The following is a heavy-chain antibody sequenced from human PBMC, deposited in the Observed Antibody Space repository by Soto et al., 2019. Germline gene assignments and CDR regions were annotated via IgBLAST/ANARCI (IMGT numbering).Heavy chain of an antibody. Sequence: EVQLLESGGDLVQPGGSLRLSCAASGFTFGIYAMTWVRQAPGKGLEWVSTISATGGSTFYADSVKGRFTISRDNSKNTLYLQMNSLRAEDTAIYYCAKDLSSYYYVDFWGQRTLVTVSS. CDR1: GFTFGIYA. V-gene: IGHV3-23*01. J-gene: IGHJ4*02. CDR2: ISATGGST. CDR3: AKDLSSYYYVDF. D-gene: IGHD2-15*01.